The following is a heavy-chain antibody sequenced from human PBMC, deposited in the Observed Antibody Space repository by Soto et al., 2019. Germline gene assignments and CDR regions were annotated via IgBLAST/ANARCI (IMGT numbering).Heavy chain of an antibody. Sequence: SETLSLTCSVSGGSISSYYWSWIRQPPGKGLEWIGYIYYSGSTNYNPSLKSRVTISVDTSKNQFSLKLSSVTAADTAVYYCARELFGRSVWFDPWGQGTLVTVS. V-gene: IGHV4-59*01. CDR3: ARELFGRSVWFDP. D-gene: IGHD3-10*01. J-gene: IGHJ5*02. CDR1: GGSISSYY. CDR2: IYYSGST.